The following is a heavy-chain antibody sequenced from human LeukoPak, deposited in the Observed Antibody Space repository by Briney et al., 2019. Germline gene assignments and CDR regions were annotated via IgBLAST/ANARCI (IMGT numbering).Heavy chain of an antibody. D-gene: IGHD1/OR15-1a*01. CDR1: GFTFSSYE. Sequence: GGSLRLSCAASGFTFSSYEMNWVRQAPGKGLEWVSYISSSGSTIYYADSVKGRFTISRDNAKNSLYLQMNSLRAEDTAVYYCARVTWKNSGFDYWDQGTLVTVSS. CDR3: ARVTWKNSGFDY. CDR2: ISSSGSTI. V-gene: IGHV3-48*03. J-gene: IGHJ4*02.